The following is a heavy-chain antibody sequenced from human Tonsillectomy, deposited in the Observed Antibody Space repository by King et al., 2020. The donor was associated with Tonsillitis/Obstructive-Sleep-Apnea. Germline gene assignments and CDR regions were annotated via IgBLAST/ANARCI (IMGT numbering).Heavy chain of an antibody. CDR3: ARDSRVVAATRNDY. J-gene: IGHJ4*02. V-gene: IGHV3-21*01. Sequence: VQLVESGGGLVKPGGSLRLSCAASGFTFSSYSMNWFRQAPGKGLEWVSSISSSSSYISYADSVKGRFTISRYNAKNSLYLQMNSLRAEDTAVYYCARDSRVVAATRNDYWGQGTLVTVSS. D-gene: IGHD2-15*01. CDR1: GFTFSSYS. CDR2: ISSSSSYI.